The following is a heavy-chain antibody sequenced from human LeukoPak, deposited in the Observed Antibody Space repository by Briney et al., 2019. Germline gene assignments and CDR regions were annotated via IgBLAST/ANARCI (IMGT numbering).Heavy chain of an antibody. CDR1: GFTLSSYS. Sequence: GGSLRLSCAASGFTLSSYSMSWVRQAPGKGLEWVAALRVGGGDTYYADSVKGRFTISRDISKSTLYLQINGLRAEDTATYYCARDYTEGITWYYYFDYWGQGTLVSVSS. J-gene: IGHJ4*02. D-gene: IGHD3-16*01. V-gene: IGHV3-23*01. CDR2: LRVGGGDT. CDR3: ARDYTEGITWYYYFDY.